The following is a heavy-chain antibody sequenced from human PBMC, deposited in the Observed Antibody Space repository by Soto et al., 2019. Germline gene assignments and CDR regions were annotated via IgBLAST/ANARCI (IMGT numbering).Heavy chain of an antibody. CDR3: ASSTFGGSDAFDI. CDR1: GGTFSSYA. D-gene: IGHD3-10*01. J-gene: IGHJ3*02. V-gene: IGHV1-69*13. CDR2: IIPIFGTA. Sequence: ASVKVSCKASGGTFSSYAISWVRQAPGQGLEWMGGIIPIFGTANYAQKFQGRVTITADESTSTAYMELSSLRSEDTAVYYCASSTFGGSDAFDIWGQGTMVTVSS.